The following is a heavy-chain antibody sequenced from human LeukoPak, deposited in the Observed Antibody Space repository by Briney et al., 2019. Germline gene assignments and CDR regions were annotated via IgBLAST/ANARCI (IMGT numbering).Heavy chain of an antibody. CDR3: ARGFRNRGLDFDY. J-gene: IGHJ4*02. V-gene: IGHV3-48*03. CDR1: GFTFRTYE. Sequence: GGSLRLSCAAFGFTFRTYEMNWVRQAPGKGLEWVSYISSTGTTIYYADSVKGRFTISRDNAKNSLYLQMNSLRAEDTAVYYCARGFRNRGLDFDYWGQGTLVTVSS. CDR2: ISSTGTTI. D-gene: IGHD7-27*01.